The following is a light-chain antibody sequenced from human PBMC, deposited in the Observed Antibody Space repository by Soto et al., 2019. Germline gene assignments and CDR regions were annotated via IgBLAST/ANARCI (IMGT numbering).Light chain of an antibody. V-gene: IGKV1-5*03. J-gene: IGKJ1*01. CDR2: KAS. Sequence: DIQMTQSPSTLSASVGDRVTITCRASQNINTWLAWYQQKPGKAPKVLIYKASSLESGVPSRFSGSGSGTEFTLPISSLQTDDSATYYCQHCDSSWTFGQGTKVEIK. CDR1: QNINTW. CDR3: QHCDSSWT.